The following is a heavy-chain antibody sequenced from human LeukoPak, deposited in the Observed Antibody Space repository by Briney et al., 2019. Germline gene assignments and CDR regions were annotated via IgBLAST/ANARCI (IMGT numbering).Heavy chain of an antibody. J-gene: IGHJ4*02. Sequence: SETLFLTCSVSGGSIAGSSDYWGWIRPPPGKGLEWIGSVYYIGITDYNPSLKSRVTISVDTSENKFSLNLTSVTAADTAVYYCARRSIAAAVDYWGQGTLVTVSS. CDR1: GGSIAGSSDY. CDR3: ARRSIAAAVDY. V-gene: IGHV4-39*01. CDR2: VYYIGIT. D-gene: IGHD6-13*01.